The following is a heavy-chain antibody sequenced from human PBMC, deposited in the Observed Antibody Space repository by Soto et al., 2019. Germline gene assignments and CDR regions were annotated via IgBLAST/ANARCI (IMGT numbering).Heavy chain of an antibody. D-gene: IGHD5-12*01. Sequence: GASVKVSCKTSGDSSNDYYIHWVRQAPGQGLEWMGWINPNGGGTKYAQRFQGRVTVTRDTSIRTVYMELSSLRSDDTAVYYCARESGGATATLDYYYFYMDVWGKGTTVTVSS. CDR3: ARESGGATATLDYYYFYMDV. V-gene: IGHV1-2*02. CDR2: INPNGGGT. J-gene: IGHJ6*03. CDR1: GDSSNDYY.